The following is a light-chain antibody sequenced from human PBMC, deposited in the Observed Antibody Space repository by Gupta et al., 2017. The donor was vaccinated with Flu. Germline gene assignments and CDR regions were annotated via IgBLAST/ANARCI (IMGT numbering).Light chain of an antibody. V-gene: IGLV1-40*01. CDR2: DTE. CDR3: QSYDNVPRSVV. J-gene: IGLJ2*01. Sequence: QSELPQPPSVSGSSGQRVTISCTGSRANIGAGYAVHWYQQFPGTGPKLLLYDTENRPSGVPDRFSGSKSGTSASLAITGLQAEDEADYYCQSYDNVPRSVVFGGGTKLTVL. CDR1: RANIGAGYA.